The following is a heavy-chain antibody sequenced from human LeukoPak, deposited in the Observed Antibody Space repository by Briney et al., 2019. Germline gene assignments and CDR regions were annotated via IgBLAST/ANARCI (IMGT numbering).Heavy chain of an antibody. J-gene: IGHJ4*02. CDR2: ITDSGSTT. D-gene: IGHD2-2*01. CDR3: AKGCDTRCYLFVS. CDR1: GFTFSSYS. Sequence: GGSLRLSCAASGFTFSSYSMNWVRQAPGKGLEWVSGITDSGSTTYYADSVKGRFTISRDNSKNTLYLQMNSLRAEDTAVYYCAKGCDTRCYLFVSWGQGTLVTVSS. V-gene: IGHV3-23*01.